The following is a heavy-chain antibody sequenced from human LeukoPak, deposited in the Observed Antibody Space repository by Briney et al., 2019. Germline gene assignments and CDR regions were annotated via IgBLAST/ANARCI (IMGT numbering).Heavy chain of an antibody. V-gene: IGHV4-34*01. J-gene: IGHJ6*03. CDR3: ARGMRRAKYYYYYYMGV. Sequence: SETLSLTCAVYGGSFSGYYWSWIRQPPGKGLEWIGEINHSGSTNYNPSLKSRVTISVDTSKNQFSLKLSSVTAADTAVYYCARGMRRAKYYYYYYMGVWGKGTTVTVSS. CDR2: INHSGST. CDR1: GGSFSGYY.